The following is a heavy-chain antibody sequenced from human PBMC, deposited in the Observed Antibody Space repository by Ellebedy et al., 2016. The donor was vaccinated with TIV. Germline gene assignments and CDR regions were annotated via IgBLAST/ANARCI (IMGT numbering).Heavy chain of an antibody. J-gene: IGHJ2*01. D-gene: IGHD4-17*01. V-gene: IGHV3-7*01. CDR2: INEDGTKK. Sequence: GGSLRLSCAASGFSFSNYWKTWVRQAPGRGLEWVANINEDGTKKHFVDSVRGRFTISRDDAGNSLYLQMSSLGGEDTAVYYCARAIYGASYLWGRGTLVTVSS. CDR1: GFSFSNYW. CDR3: ARAIYGASYL.